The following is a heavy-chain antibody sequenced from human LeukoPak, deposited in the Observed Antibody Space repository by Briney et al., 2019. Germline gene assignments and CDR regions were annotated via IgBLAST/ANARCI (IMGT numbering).Heavy chain of an antibody. J-gene: IGHJ5*02. CDR2: ISAYNGNT. Sequence: GASVKVSCKASGYTFTSYGISWVRQAPGQGLEWMGWISAYNGNTNYAQKLQGRVTMTTDTSTSTAYTELRSLRSDDTAVYYCAGGGYSYGTLEVWFDPWGQGTLVTVSS. D-gene: IGHD5-18*01. CDR1: GYTFTSYG. V-gene: IGHV1-18*01. CDR3: AGGGYSYGTLEVWFDP.